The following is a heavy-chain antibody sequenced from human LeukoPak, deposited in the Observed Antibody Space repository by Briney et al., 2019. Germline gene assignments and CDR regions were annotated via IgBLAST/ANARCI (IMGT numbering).Heavy chain of an antibody. V-gene: IGHV3-9*01. J-gene: IGHJ4*02. D-gene: IGHD7-27*01. CDR1: GFTFDDYA. CDR3: AKDTLDRWDGDFDY. CDR2: ISWNSGSI. Sequence: PGGSLRLSCAASGFTFDDYAMHWVRQAPGKGLEWVSGISWNSGSIGYADSVKGRFTISRDNAKNSLYLQMNSLRAEDTALYYCAKDTLDRWDGDFDYWGQGTLVTVSS.